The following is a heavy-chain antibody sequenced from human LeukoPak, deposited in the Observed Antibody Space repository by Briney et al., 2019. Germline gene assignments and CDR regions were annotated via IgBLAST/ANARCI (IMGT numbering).Heavy chain of an antibody. V-gene: IGHV3-15*01. J-gene: IGHJ3*02. D-gene: IGHD1-14*01. CDR3: TTEPGHHEPDAFDI. CDR2: IKSKTDGGTT. CDR1: GFTFSNAW. Sequence: GGSLRLSCAASGFTFSNAWMSWVRQAPGKGLEWVGRIKSKTDGGTTDYAVPVKGRFTISRDDSKNTLYLQMNSLKTEDTAVYYCTTEPGHHEPDAFDIWGQGTMVTVSS.